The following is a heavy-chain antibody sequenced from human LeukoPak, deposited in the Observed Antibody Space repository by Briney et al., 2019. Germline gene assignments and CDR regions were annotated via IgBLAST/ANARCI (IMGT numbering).Heavy chain of an antibody. CDR2: ISSSSSTI. Sequence: TGGSLRLSCAASGFTFSSYSMNWVRQAPGKGLEWVSYISSSSSTIYYADSVKGRFTISRDNVKNSLYLQMNSLRDEDTAVYYCARDDPYYYDSSGYNYFDYWGQGTLVTVSS. CDR1: GFTFSSYS. D-gene: IGHD3-22*01. CDR3: ARDDPYYYDSSGYNYFDY. V-gene: IGHV3-48*02. J-gene: IGHJ4*02.